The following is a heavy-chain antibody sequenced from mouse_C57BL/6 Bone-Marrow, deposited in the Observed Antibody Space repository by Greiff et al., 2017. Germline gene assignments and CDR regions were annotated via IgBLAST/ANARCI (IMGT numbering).Heavy chain of an antibody. J-gene: IGHJ4*01. V-gene: IGHV1-81*01. Sequence: QVQLKQSGAELARPGASVKLSCKASGYTFTSYGISWVKQRTGQGLEWIGEIYPRSGNTYYNEKFKGKATLTADKSSSTAYMELRSLTSEDSAVYFCARRYYYGSSLYYYAMDYWGQGTSVTVSS. CDR1: GYTFTSYG. CDR2: IYPRSGNT. CDR3: ARRYYYGSSLYYYAMDY. D-gene: IGHD1-1*01.